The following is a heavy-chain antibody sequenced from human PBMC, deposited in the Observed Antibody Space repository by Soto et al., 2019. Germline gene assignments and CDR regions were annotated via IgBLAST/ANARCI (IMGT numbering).Heavy chain of an antibody. V-gene: IGHV3-21*06. CDR2: ISGTSRFI. Sequence: SLRLSCVASGFTFSSYSMNWVRQAPGKGLEWVSSISGTSRFIYYRDSMKGRFTISRDNAKNSLYLQMNSLRAEDTAVYYCVRNGMLGAMEDWGKGTTVTVSS. D-gene: IGHD1-26*01. CDR1: GFTFSSYS. CDR3: VRNGMLGAMED. J-gene: IGHJ6*04.